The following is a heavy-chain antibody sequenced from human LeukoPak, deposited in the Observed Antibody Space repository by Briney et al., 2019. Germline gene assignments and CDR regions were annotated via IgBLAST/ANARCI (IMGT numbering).Heavy chain of an antibody. Sequence: SETLSLTCTVSGGSISSYYWSWIRQPPGKGLEWIGYIYYSGSTNYNPSLKSRVTISVDTSKNQFSLKLSSVTAADTAVYYCARGSSGYYYGYFQHWGQGTLVTVSS. CDR2: IYYSGST. D-gene: IGHD3-22*01. V-gene: IGHV4-59*12. CDR3: ARGSSGYYYGYFQH. J-gene: IGHJ1*01. CDR1: GGSISSYY.